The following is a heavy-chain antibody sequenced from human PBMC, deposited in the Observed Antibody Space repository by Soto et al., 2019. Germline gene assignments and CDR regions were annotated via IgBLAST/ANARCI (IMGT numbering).Heavy chain of an antibody. CDR1: GFTFTYAW. Sequence: PGGSLRLSCAASGFTFTYAWMSWVRQAPGKGPEWVGRIKSKTDGGTTGYAAPVKGRFTISRDDSKNTLYPQMNSLKIEDTAVYYCTHDYGDYRYYFDYWGPGILVTVSS. CDR3: THDYGDYRYYFDY. CDR2: IKSKTDGGTT. J-gene: IGHJ4*02. D-gene: IGHD4-17*01. V-gene: IGHV3-15*01.